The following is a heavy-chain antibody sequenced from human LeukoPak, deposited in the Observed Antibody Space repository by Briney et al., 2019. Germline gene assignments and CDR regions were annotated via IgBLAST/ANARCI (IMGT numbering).Heavy chain of an antibody. CDR3: ARALPEYYGDFTFDY. D-gene: IGHD4-17*01. J-gene: IGHJ4*02. Sequence: PGGSLRLSCAASGFTFDDYGMSWVRQAPGKGLEWVSVIYSGGSTYYADSVKGRFTISRDNSKNTLYLQMNSLRAEDTAVYYCARALPEYYGDFTFDYWGQGTLVTVSS. CDR1: GFTFDDYG. V-gene: IGHV3-66*02. CDR2: IYSGGST.